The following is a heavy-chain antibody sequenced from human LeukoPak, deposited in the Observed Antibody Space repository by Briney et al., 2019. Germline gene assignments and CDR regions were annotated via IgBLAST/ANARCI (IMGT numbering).Heavy chain of an antibody. CDR1: VYTFTGYY. Sequence: ASVRVSCKASVYTFTGYYMHWVRPAPGQGLEWMGWINPNIGGTNYAQKFQGRVTMTRDTSISTAYMELSSLRSDDTTVYYCARRRVYDILTSYAFDIWGQGTMVTVSS. CDR3: ARRRVYDILTSYAFDI. J-gene: IGHJ3*02. CDR2: INPNIGGT. D-gene: IGHD3-9*01. V-gene: IGHV1-2*02.